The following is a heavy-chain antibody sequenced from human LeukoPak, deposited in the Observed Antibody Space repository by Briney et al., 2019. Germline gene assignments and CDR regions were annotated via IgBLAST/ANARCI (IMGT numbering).Heavy chain of an antibody. V-gene: IGHV1-2*02. CDR2: INPNSGGT. Sequence: ASVKVSCKASGGTFSSYAISWVRQAPGQGLEWMGWINPNSGGTNYAQKFQGRLTMTRDTSISTAYMELSRLRSDDTAVYYCASDYSITGTTGFDYWGQGTLVTVSS. D-gene: IGHD1-20*01. J-gene: IGHJ4*02. CDR1: GGTFSSYA. CDR3: ASDYSITGTTGFDY.